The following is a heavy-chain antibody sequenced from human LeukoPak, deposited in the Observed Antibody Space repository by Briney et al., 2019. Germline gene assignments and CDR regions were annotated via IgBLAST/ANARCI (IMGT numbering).Heavy chain of an antibody. CDR3: AREFSGRYPPSYFDY. V-gene: IGHV1-18*01. J-gene: IGHJ4*02. CDR1: GYTFPSFG. CDR2: ISAYTGNT. D-gene: IGHD1-26*01. Sequence: GASVKVSCKSSGYTFPSFGISWVRQAPGQGLEWMGWISAYTGNTSYTQKFQGRVTLTTDKSTGTAYMELRSLRSDDTAVYYCAREFSGRYPPSYFDYWGQGTLVTVSS.